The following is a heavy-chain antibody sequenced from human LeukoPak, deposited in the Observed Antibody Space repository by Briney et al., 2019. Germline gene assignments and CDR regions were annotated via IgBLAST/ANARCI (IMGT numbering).Heavy chain of an antibody. Sequence: GGSLRLSCAASGFTFSTYGMNWVRQAPGKGLEWVSAISGRDDSTYYADSVKGRFTISRDNSKNTLYLLMNSLRAEDTAVYYCAKGVVVAPDVTPFDYWGQGTLVTVSS. J-gene: IGHJ4*02. CDR2: ISGRDDST. V-gene: IGHV3-23*01. CDR3: AKGVVVAPDVTPFDY. D-gene: IGHD2-2*01. CDR1: GFTFSTYG.